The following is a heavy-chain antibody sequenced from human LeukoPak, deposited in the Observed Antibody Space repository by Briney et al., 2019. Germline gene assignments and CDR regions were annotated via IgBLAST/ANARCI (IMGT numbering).Heavy chain of an antibody. CDR1: GASISSFH. CDR2: IYSSGST. Sequence: PSETLSLTCTVSGASISSFHWTWIRQPAGKGLEWIGLIYSSGSTIYNPSLKSRVAMSVDMTKNQLSLKLSSVTAADTAMYYCAGKDGDYWGQGTLVTVSS. CDR3: AGKDGDY. V-gene: IGHV4-4*07. J-gene: IGHJ4*02.